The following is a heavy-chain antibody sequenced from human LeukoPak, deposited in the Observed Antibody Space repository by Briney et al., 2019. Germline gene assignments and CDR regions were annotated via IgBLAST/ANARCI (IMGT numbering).Heavy chain of an antibody. CDR1: GYTFTSYG. J-gene: IGHJ4*02. D-gene: IGHD3-10*01. CDR2: ISAYNGNT. V-gene: IGHV1-18*01. CDR3: ARDLNTYYYGSGSYYPCRI. Sequence: GASVKVSCKASGYTFTSYGISWVRQAPGQGLEWMGWISAYNGNTNYAQKLQGRVTMTTDTSTSTAYMELRSLRSDDTAVYYCARDLNTYYYGSGSYYPCRIWGQGALVTVSS.